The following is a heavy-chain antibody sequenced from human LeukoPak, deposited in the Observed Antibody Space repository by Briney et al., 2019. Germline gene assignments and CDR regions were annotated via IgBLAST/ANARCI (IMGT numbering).Heavy chain of an antibody. D-gene: IGHD3/OR15-3a*01. J-gene: IGHJ3*02. CDR2: ISSSSSTI. CDR1: GFTFSSYS. CDR3: ARDRAVRWTGSLNI. Sequence: GGSLRLSCAASGFTFSSYSMNWVRQAPGKGLEWVSYISSSSSTIYYADSVKGRFTISRDNAKNSLYLQVNSLRAEDTAVYYCARDRAVRWTGSLNIWGQGTMVTVSS. V-gene: IGHV3-48*04.